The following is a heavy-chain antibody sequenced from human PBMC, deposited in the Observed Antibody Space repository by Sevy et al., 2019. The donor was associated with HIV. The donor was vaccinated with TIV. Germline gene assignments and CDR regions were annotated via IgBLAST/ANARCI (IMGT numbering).Heavy chain of an antibody. D-gene: IGHD2-2*03. J-gene: IGHJ3*02. Sequence: GGSLRLSCAASGFTFSDYYMTWVRQAPGKGLEWIAYISNSGRTTHNADSVDGRFTISRDKAKNSLYLQMISLRVEDTAVYYCVRDRSASWIDAFDIWGRGARVTVSS. CDR3: VRDRSASWIDAFDI. CDR1: GFTFSDYY. CDR2: ISNSGRTT. V-gene: IGHV3-11*04.